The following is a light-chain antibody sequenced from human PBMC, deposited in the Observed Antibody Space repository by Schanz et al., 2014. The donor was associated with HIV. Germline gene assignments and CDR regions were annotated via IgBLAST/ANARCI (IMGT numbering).Light chain of an antibody. CDR3: QHYDSYSFT. CDR2: GAS. J-gene: IGKJ2*01. CDR1: QSISRNY. V-gene: IGKV3-20*01. Sequence: EIVLTQSPGTLSLSPGERATLSCRASQSISRNYLAWFQQKPGQAPRLLIYGASTRVTGIPARFSGSGSGTEFTLTISSLQPADFATYYCQHYDSYSFTFGQGTKLEIK.